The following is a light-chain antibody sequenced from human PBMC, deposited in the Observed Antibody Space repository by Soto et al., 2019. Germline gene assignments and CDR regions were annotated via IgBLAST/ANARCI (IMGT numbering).Light chain of an antibody. V-gene: IGKV2-28*01. J-gene: IGKJ1*01. CDR3: MHALQTPLWT. CDR1: QSLLHSNGYNY. Sequence: DLVMTQSPLSLPVTPGEPASISCRSSQSLLHSNGYNYLDWYLQKPGQSPQLLIYLGSNRASGVTDRFSGSGSGTDFTLKISRVEADNVGVYYCMHALQTPLWTFGQGTKVEIK. CDR2: LGS.